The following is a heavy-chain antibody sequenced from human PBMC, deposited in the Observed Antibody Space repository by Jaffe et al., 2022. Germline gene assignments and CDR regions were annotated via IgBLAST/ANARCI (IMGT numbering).Heavy chain of an antibody. CDR1: GGTFSSYT. CDR2: IIPILGIA. Sequence: QVQLVQSGAEVKKPGSSVKVSCKASGGTFSSYTISWVRQAPGQGLEWMGRIIPILGIANYAQKFQGRVTITADKSTSTAYMELSSLRSEDTAVYYCARDADQGPSSGWSPVDYWGQGTLVTVSS. CDR3: ARDADQGPSSGWSPVDY. D-gene: IGHD6-19*01. J-gene: IGHJ4*02. V-gene: IGHV1-69*08.